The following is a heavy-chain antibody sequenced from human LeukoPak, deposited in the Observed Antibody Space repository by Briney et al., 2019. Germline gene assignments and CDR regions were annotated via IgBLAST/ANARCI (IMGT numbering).Heavy chain of an antibody. Sequence: GASVTVSFTPSGNTFTTYYMHWVRQAPGQGLEWMGIINPSGGSTSYAQKFQGRVTMTRDTSTSTVYMELSSLRSEDTAVYYCARGGSMVYWGQGTLVTVSS. D-gene: IGHD2-2*01. CDR1: GNTFTTYY. J-gene: IGHJ4*02. V-gene: IGHV1-46*01. CDR3: ARGGSMVY. CDR2: INPSGGST.